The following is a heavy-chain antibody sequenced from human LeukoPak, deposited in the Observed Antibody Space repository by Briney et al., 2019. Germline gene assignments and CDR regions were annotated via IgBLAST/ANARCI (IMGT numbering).Heavy chain of an antibody. V-gene: IGHV4-38-2*01. J-gene: IGHJ4*02. CDR3: ARSLSTAGIDY. D-gene: IGHD2-2*01. Sequence: SETLSLTCAVSGYSISTGRYWAWFRKPPGKGLEWIGSIYHSGSTYYNPSLKSRVTISVDTSKNHFSLTLRSVTAADTAVYYCARSLSTAGIDYWGQGTLVTVSS. CDR2: IYHSGST. CDR1: GYSISTGRY.